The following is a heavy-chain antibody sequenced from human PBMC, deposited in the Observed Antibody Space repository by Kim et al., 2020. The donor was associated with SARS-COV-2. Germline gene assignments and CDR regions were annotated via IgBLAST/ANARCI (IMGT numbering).Heavy chain of an antibody. J-gene: IGHJ4*02. V-gene: IGHV4-4*02. CDR2: IYHSGST. CDR3: ARDAVGGYDFFSDY. CDR1: GGSISSSNW. D-gene: IGHD5-12*01. Sequence: SETLSLTCAVSGGSISSSNWWSWVRQPPGKGLEWIGEIYHSGSTNYNPSLKSRVTISVDKSKNQFSLKLSSVTAADTAVYYCARDAVGGYDFFSDYWGQGTLVTVSS.